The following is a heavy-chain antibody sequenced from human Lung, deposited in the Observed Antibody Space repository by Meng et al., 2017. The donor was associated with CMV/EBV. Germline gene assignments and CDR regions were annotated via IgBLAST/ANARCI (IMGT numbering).Heavy chain of an antibody. CDR1: GGSISSSSYY. Sequence: SETXSLTCTVSGGSISSSSYYWGWIRQPPGKGLEWIGSIYYSGSTYYNPSLKSRVTISVDTSKNQFSLKLSSVTAADTAVYYCARLTIFGGVRYWAQGTXVTVSS. CDR2: IYYSGST. D-gene: IGHD3-3*01. V-gene: IGHV4-39*01. J-gene: IGHJ4*02. CDR3: ARLTIFGGVRY.